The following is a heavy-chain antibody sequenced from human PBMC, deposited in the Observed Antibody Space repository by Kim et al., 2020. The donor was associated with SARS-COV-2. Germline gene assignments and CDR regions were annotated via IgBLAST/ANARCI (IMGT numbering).Heavy chain of an antibody. CDR2: IFGSGHGT. CDR3: AKNVHLTSVTFLWYFDL. CDR1: RFSFSSSA. V-gene: IGHV3-23*01. Sequence: GGSLRLSCAASRFSFSSSAMTWVHQAPGKGLEWVSTIFGSGHGTYYGDSVKGRFIVSRDNSKNTLFLQMNNLRADDTAVYYCAKNVHLTSVTFLWYFDLWRRGT. J-gene: IGHJ2*01. D-gene: IGHD2-2*01.